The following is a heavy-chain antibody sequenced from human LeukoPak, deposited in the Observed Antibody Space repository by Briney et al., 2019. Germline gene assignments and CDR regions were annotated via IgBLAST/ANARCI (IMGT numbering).Heavy chain of an antibody. J-gene: IGHJ6*04. CDR1: GYTFTSYD. CDR3: ARLGGYSGYDLIDY. CDR2: MNPNSGNT. D-gene: IGHD5-12*01. V-gene: IGHV1-8*01. Sequence: GASVKVSCKASGYTFTSYDINWVRQATGQGLEWMGWMNPNSGNTGYAQKFQGRVTMTRNTSISTAYMELSSLRSEDTAVYYCARLGGYSGYDLIDYWGKGTTVTVSS.